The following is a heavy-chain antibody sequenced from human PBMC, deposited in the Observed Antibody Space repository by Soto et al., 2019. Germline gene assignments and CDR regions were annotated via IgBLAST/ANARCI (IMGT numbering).Heavy chain of an antibody. CDR1: GFTFSSYA. Sequence: PVGSLRLSCAASGFTFSSYAMSWVRQAPGKGLEWVSAISGSGGSTHYADSVKGRFTISRDNSKNTLYLQMNSLRAEDTAVYYCAKGYYYDSSGTLGYWGQGTLVTVSS. J-gene: IGHJ4*02. D-gene: IGHD3-22*01. V-gene: IGHV3-23*01. CDR2: ISGSGGST. CDR3: AKGYYYDSSGTLGY.